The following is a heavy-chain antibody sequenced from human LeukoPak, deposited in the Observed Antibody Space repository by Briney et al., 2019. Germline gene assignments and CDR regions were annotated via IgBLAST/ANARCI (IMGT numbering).Heavy chain of an antibody. CDR2: LSSDGVDK. D-gene: IGHD3-3*01. CDR1: GFTVSSNY. V-gene: IGHV3-30-3*01. J-gene: IGHJ4*02. CDR3: ARDPGTIFDVLNYHFDN. Sequence: GGSLRLSCAASGFTVSSNYMSWVRQTPGKGLEWVAILSSDGVDKRYADSVQGRFTVSRDNFKNTLYLQMNSLRAEDTAIYYCARDPGTIFDVLNYHFDNWGQGTLVTVSS.